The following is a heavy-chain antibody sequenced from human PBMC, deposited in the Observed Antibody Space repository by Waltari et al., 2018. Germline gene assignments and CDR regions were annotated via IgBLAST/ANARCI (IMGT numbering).Heavy chain of an antibody. V-gene: IGHV3-53*01. CDR2: IYSGGST. CDR3: ARAIVVVPAAIRGDAFDI. Sequence: EVQLVESGGGLIQPGGSLRLSCAASGFTVSGNSMSWGSQVPGKGLEWVSVIYSGGSTYYADSVKGRFTISRDNSKNTLYLQMNSLRAEDTAVYYCARAIVVVPAAIRGDAFDIWGQGTMVTVSS. CDR1: GFTVSGNS. J-gene: IGHJ3*02. D-gene: IGHD2-2*01.